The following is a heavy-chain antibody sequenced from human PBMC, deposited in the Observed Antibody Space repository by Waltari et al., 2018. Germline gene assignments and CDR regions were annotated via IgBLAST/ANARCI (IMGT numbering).Heavy chain of an antibody. CDR3: ARGPVGATRPHFDY. D-gene: IGHD1-26*01. V-gene: IGHV5-51*01. CDR2: IYPGDSDT. J-gene: IGHJ4*02. CDR1: GYSFTRYW. Sequence: EVQLVQSGAEVKKPGESLKISCKGSGYSFTRYWIGWVRQMPGKGLEWMGTIYPGDSDTRYSLTFQGQVTIAADKSISTAYLQWSSLKASDTAMYYGARGPVGATRPHFDYWGQGTLVTVSS.